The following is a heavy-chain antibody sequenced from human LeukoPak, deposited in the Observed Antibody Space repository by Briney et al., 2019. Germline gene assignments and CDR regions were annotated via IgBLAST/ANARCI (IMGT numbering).Heavy chain of an antibody. CDR1: GFTFSSYA. J-gene: IGHJ6*03. V-gene: IGHV3-23*01. D-gene: IGHD4-11*01. Sequence: PGGSPRLSCAASGFTFSSYAMSWVRQAPGKGLEWVSTISGSGGSTYYADSVKGRFTISRDDSKNTLYLQMISLRAEDTAIYYCAKNPPTVRAAYYYYMDIWGEGTTVTVSS. CDR2: ISGSGGST. CDR3: AKNPPTVRAAYYYYMDI.